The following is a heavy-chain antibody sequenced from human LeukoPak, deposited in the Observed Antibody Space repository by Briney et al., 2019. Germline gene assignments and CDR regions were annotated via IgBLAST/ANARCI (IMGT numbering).Heavy chain of an antibody. D-gene: IGHD5-18*01. CDR2: INSDGSIT. J-gene: IGHJ6*02. V-gene: IGHV3-74*01. Sequence: GGSLRLSCAASGFTFTTYCMHWVRQAPGKELLWVSHINSDGSITSYADSVKGRFTISRDNAKNTLYLQMNSLRAEDTAVYYCARDAVDTANAVWGQGTTVTVSS. CDR3: ARDAVDTANAV. CDR1: GFTFTTYC.